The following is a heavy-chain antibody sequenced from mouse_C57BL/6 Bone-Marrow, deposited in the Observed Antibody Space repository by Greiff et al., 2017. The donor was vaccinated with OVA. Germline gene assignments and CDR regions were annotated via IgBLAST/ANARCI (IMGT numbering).Heavy chain of an antibody. CDR1: GFTFSNYW. Sequence: EVKLVESGGGLVQPGGSMKLSCVASGFTFSNYWMNWVRQSPEKGLEWVAQIRLKSDNYATHYAESVKGRFTISRDDSKSGVYLQMNNLRAEDTRIYYCTRLRQRGYLDYWGQGTTLTVSS. V-gene: IGHV6-3*01. CDR3: TRLRQRGYLDY. J-gene: IGHJ2*01. D-gene: IGHD2-4*01. CDR2: IRLKSDNYAT.